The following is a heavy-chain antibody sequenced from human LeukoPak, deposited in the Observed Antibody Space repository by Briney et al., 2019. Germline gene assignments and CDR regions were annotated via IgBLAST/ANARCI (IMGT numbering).Heavy chain of an antibody. CDR3: ARETPYGSGSYPFDF. J-gene: IGHJ4*02. CDR2: IYYSGST. D-gene: IGHD3-10*01. Sequence: SETLSLTCTVSGGSISSYYWSWIRQPPGKGLEWIGYIYYSGSTNYNPSLKSRVTISVDTSKNQFSLKLSSVTAADTAVYYCARETPYGSGSYPFDFWGQGILVTVSS. CDR1: GGSISSYY. V-gene: IGHV4-59*01.